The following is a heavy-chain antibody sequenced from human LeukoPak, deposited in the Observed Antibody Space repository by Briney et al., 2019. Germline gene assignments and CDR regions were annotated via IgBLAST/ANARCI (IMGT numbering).Heavy chain of an antibody. J-gene: IGHJ6*03. CDR3: AREVRDFWSGYNHYYYMDV. CDR1: GGSISSGSYY. V-gene: IGHV4-61*02. CDR2: IYTSGST. Sequence: SETLSLTCTVSGGSISSGSYYWSWIRQPAGKALEWIGRIYTSGSTNYNPSLKSRVTISVDTSKNQFSLKLSSVTAADTAVYYCAREVRDFWSGYNHYYYMDVWGKGTTVTVSS. D-gene: IGHD3-3*01.